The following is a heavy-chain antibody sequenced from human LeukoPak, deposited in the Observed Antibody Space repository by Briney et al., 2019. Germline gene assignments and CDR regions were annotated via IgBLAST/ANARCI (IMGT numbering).Heavy chain of an antibody. J-gene: IGHJ4*02. V-gene: IGHV1-18*01. CDR1: GYTFTSYG. CDR3: ARVNGDYEKTYYFDY. CDR2: ISACNGNT. D-gene: IGHD4-17*01. Sequence: ASVKVSCKASGYTFTSYGISWVRQAPGQGLEWMGWISACNGNTNYAQKLQGRVTMTTDTSTSTAYMELRSLRSDDTAVYYCARVNGDYEKTYYFDYWGQGTLVTVSS.